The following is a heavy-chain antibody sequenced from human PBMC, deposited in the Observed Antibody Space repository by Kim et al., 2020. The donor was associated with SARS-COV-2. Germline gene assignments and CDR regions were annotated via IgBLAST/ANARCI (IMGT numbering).Heavy chain of an antibody. CDR2: IYYSGST. CDR3: ASLGSSWSTVGAFDI. Sequence: SETLSLTCTVSGGSISSSSYYWGWIRQPPGKGLEWIGSIYYSGSTYYNPSLKSRVTISVDTSKNQFSLKLSSVTAADTAVCYCASLGSSWSTVGAFDIWGQGTMVTVSS. J-gene: IGHJ3*02. V-gene: IGHV4-39*01. D-gene: IGHD6-13*01. CDR1: GGSISSSSYY.